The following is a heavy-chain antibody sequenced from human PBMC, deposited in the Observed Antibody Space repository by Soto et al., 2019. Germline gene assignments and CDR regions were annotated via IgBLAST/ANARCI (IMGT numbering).Heavy chain of an antibody. J-gene: IGHJ4*02. CDR2: IYYSGST. V-gene: IGHV4-39*01. D-gene: IGHD3-9*01. Sequence: PSETLSLTCTVSGGSISSSSYYWGWIRQPPGKGLEWIGSIYYSGSTYYNPSLKSRVTISVDTSKNQFSLKLSSVTAADTAVYYCARQNPITISSDYWGQGTLVTVSS. CDR3: ARQNPITISSDY. CDR1: GGSISSSSYY.